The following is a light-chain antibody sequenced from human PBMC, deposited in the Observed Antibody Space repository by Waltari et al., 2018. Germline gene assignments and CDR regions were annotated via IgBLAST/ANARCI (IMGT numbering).Light chain of an antibody. CDR3: QQYGNSPLT. J-gene: IGKJ4*01. Sequence: EIVLTQSPGTLSLSPGERATVSCRASQSVSSSYLAWYQQKPGQTPRLLIYGASTRASGISYRFSGSGSGTDFILTISRLEPEDSAVYFCQQYGNSPLTFGGGTKVEIK. CDR1: QSVSSSY. V-gene: IGKV3-20*01. CDR2: GAS.